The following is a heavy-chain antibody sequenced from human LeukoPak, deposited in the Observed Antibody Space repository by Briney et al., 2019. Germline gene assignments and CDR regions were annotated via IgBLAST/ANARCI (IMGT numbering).Heavy chain of an antibody. J-gene: IGHJ4*02. V-gene: IGHV4-39*07. CDR3: ASTYYDSSGYYSSFDY. Sequence: SETLSLTCTVSGDSISTSKSYWGWIRQPPLKGLEWIGSIYYSGSTYYNPSLKSRVTISVDTSKNQFSLKLSSVTAADTAVYYCASTYYDSSGYYSSFDYWGQGTLVTVSS. D-gene: IGHD3-22*01. CDR2: IYYSGST. CDR1: GDSISTSKSY.